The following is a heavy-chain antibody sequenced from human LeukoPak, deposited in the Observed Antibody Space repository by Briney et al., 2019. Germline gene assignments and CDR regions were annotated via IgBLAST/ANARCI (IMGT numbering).Heavy chain of an antibody. J-gene: IGHJ4*02. CDR3: ARESVAGYFDY. CDR1: GFTFSSYA. Sequence: GGSLRLSCAASGFTFSSYAMHWVRQAPGKGLEWVAVISYDGSNKYYADSVKGRFTISRDNSKNTLYLQMNSLRAEDTAVYYCARESVAGYFDYWGQGTLVTVSS. D-gene: IGHD6-19*01. V-gene: IGHV3-30-3*01. CDR2: ISYDGSNK.